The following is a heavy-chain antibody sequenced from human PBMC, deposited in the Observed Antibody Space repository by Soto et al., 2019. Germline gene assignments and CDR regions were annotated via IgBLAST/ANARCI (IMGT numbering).Heavy chain of an antibody. Sequence: SETLSFTCTVSGGSISRYYWSWIRQPPGKGLEWIGYIYYSGSTNYNPSLKSRVTISVDTSKNQFSLKLSSVTAADTAVYYRARHPPYYDFWSGFPRSGWFDPWGQGTLVTVSS. J-gene: IGHJ5*02. CDR1: GGSISRYY. CDR3: ARHPPYYDFWSGFPRSGWFDP. CDR2: IYYSGST. D-gene: IGHD3-3*01. V-gene: IGHV4-59*08.